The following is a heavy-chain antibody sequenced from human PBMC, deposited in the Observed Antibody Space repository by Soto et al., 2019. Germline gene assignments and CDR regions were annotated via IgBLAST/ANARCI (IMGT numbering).Heavy chain of an antibody. CDR1: GYTFTTYA. J-gene: IGHJ4*02. CDR2: ISTYNGNT. CDR3: VRDPQYSTSSQVFDS. D-gene: IGHD6-6*01. Sequence: QVQLVQSGAEVKKPGASVKVSCKASGYTFTTYAISWVRQAPEQGLEWMGRISTYNGNTKYAQKVRGRVTMTTDTSTTTAYMVPRSLRSDDTAVYYCVRDPQYSTSSQVFDSWGQGPLLTVSS. V-gene: IGHV1-18*01.